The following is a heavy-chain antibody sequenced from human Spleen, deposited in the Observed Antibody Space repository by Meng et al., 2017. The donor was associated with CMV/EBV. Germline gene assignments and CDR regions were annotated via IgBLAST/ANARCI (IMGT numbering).Heavy chain of an antibody. J-gene: IGHJ4*02. CDR3: ARDFWDSSAYTAQGN. D-gene: IGHD3-22*01. V-gene: IGHV3-30-3*01. Sequence: GGSLRLSCAASGFTFSSYWMSWVRQAPGKGLEWVAVISYDGSNKYYADSVKGRFTISRDNSKNTLYLQMNSLRAEDTAVYYCARDFWDSSAYTAQGNWGQGTLVTVSS. CDR1: GFTFSSYW. CDR2: ISYDGSNK.